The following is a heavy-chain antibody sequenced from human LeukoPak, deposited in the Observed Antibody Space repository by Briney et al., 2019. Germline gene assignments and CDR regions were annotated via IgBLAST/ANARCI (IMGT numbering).Heavy chain of an antibody. CDR2: IYYSGST. V-gene: IGHV4-59*01. CDR3: ARETSINGMDA. CDR1: GGSISIYY. Sequence: DTLSLTCTVSGGSISIYYWSFIRHPPGAALVCFGYIYYSGSTNYNLSLNSRVTISVHTSKTQSSPKPGSVTAADTAVYYCARETSINGMDAWGQGTTVTVSS. D-gene: IGHD1-1*01. J-gene: IGHJ6*02.